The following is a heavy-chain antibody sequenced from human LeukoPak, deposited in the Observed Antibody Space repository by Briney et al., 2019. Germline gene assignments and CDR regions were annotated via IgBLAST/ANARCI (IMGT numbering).Heavy chain of an antibody. V-gene: IGHV3-30*04. CDR2: VSYDGTET. J-gene: IGHJ6*04. CDR3: ARSARGVIFDV. D-gene: IGHD3-10*01. CDR1: GFTFSSYA. Sequence: HLGGSLRLSCAASGFTFSSYAMHWVRQAPGKGLEWVAVVSYDGTETKYADSVKGRLNLSRDNSKNTVYLQMNSLTFEDTAVYYCARSARGVIFDVWGKGTTVIVSS.